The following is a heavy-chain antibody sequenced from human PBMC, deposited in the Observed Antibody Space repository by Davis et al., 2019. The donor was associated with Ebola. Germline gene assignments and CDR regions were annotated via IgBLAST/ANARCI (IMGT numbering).Heavy chain of an antibody. D-gene: IGHD5-24*01. V-gene: IGHV3-74*01. CDR3: LRGGDGYGNFDY. CDR1: GFTFSGFW. CDR2: IYTGDR. J-gene: IGHJ4*02. Sequence: ESLKISCAASGFTFSGFWMHWVRQAPGKGLVWVSRIYTGDRYYADSVKGRFTISRDNAKNTLYLQMNSLRAEDTAVYYCLRGGDGYGNFDYWGQGTLVTVSS.